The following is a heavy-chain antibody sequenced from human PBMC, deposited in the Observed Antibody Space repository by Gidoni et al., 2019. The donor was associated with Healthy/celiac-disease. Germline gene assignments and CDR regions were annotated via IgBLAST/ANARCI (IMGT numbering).Heavy chain of an antibody. D-gene: IGHD3-10*01. CDR3: ARDWDYYGSGSNRDY. V-gene: IGHV3-74*01. J-gene: IGHJ4*02. CDR2: INSDGSST. CDR1: GFTFSSYW. Sequence: EVQLVESGGGLVQPGGSLRLSCAASGFTFSSYWMHWVRQAPGKGLVWVERINSDGSSTSYADSVKGRFTISRDNAKNTLYLQMNSLRAEDTAVYYCARDWDYYGSGSNRDYWGQGTLVTVSS.